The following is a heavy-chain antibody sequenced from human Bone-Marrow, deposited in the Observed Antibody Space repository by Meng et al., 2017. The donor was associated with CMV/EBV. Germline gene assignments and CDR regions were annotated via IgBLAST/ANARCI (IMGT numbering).Heavy chain of an antibody. CDR1: GGTFSSYA. Sequence: SVKVSCKASGGTFSSYATSWVRQAPGQGLEWMGGIIPIFGTANYAQKFQGRVTITTDESTSTAYMELSSLRSEDTAVYYCARDRGVEGYQLLYWGQGTLVTVSS. CDR3: ARDRGVEGYQLLY. CDR2: IIPIFGTA. V-gene: IGHV1-69*05. J-gene: IGHJ4*02. D-gene: IGHD2-2*01.